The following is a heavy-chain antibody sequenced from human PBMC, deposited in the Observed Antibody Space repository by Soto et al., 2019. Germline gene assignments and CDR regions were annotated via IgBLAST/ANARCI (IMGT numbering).Heavy chain of an antibody. CDR2: ISDSGGST. CDR1: GSPFISDD. V-gene: IGHV3-23*01. CDR3: AKDGGWSLAVAGLFDY. D-gene: IGHD6-19*01. Sequence: PGGSLRLSCVFSGSPFISDDMSWVRQATGRGLEWVSGISDSGGSTYYADSVKGRFTISRDNAKNTLYLQMKSLRVEDTALYYCAKDGGWSLAVAGLFDYWGPGTQVTVSS. J-gene: IGHJ4*02.